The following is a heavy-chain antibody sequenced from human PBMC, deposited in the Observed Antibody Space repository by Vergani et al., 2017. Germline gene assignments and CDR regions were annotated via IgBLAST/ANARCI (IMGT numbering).Heavy chain of an antibody. Sequence: EVQLLESGGGLVQPGGSLRLSCAASGFTFSTYAMSWVRQAPGKGPGWVSAISGGGHSTYYADSVKGRFTISRDNSKNTLYLQMNSLRAADTAVYYCAKGLGYYYYYYMDVWGKGTTVTVS. CDR2: ISGGGHST. V-gene: IGHV3-23*01. D-gene: IGHD3-16*01. J-gene: IGHJ6*03. CDR3: AKGLGYYYYYYMDV. CDR1: GFTFSTYA.